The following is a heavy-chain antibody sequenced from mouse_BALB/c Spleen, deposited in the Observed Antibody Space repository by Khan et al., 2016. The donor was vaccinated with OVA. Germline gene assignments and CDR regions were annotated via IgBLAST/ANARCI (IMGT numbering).Heavy chain of an antibody. J-gene: IGHJ2*01. CDR1: GYTFTDYA. Sequence: QVQLKQPGPELVRPGVSVKISCKGSGYTFTDYAMYWVKQSHAKSLEWIGLISTYSGNTNYNQKFKGKATMTVDKSSSTAYMELARLTSEDSAIYYCASHAYDRYYDYWGQGTTLTVSS. V-gene: IGHV1S137*01. CDR2: ISTYSGNT. CDR3: ASHAYDRYYDY. D-gene: IGHD2-3*01.